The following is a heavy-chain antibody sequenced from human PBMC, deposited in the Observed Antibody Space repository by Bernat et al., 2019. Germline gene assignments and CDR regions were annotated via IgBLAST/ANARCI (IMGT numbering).Heavy chain of an antibody. CDR1: VFTFSDYI. V-gene: IGHV3-30-3*01. CDR3: ARGPDRLYYYYGMDV. CDR2: ISYDVNNK. D-gene: IGHD1-14*01. J-gene: IGHJ6*02. Sequence: QVQLVESGGGVVQPVRSLRLSCAASVFTFSDYIIHWVRQAPGKGLEWVSIISYDVNNKYYADSVKGRFTISRDNSKNTLYLQMNSLRAEDTAIYYCARGPDRLYYYYGMDVWGQGTTVTVSS.